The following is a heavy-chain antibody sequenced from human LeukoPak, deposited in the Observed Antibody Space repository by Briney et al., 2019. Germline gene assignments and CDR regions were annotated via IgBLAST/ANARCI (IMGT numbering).Heavy chain of an antibody. CDR3: ARDFGGNYRGYFDY. CDR2: IYSGGTT. V-gene: IGHV3-53*01. CDR1: GFTVSSNY. J-gene: IGHJ4*02. Sequence: PGGSLRLSCAASGFTVSSNYMSWVRQAPGKGLEWVSVIYSGGTTYYADSVKGRFTISRDNSKNTLYLQMNSLRAEDTAVYYCARDFGGNYRGYFDYWGQGTLVTVSS. D-gene: IGHD1-26*01.